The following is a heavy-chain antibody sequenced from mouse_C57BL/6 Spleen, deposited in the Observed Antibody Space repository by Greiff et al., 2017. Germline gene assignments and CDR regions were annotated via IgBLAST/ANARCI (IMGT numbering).Heavy chain of an antibody. CDR3: ARSGYYYGSLYYFDY. D-gene: IGHD1-1*01. CDR2: IYPRSGNT. J-gene: IGHJ2*01. Sequence: VNLVESGAELARPGASVKLSCKASGYTFTSYGISWVKQRTGQGLEWIGEIYPRSGNTYYNEKFKGKATLTADKSSSTAYMELRSLTSEDSAVYFCARSGYYYGSLYYFDYWGQGTTRTVSS. V-gene: IGHV1-81*01. CDR1: GYTFTSYG.